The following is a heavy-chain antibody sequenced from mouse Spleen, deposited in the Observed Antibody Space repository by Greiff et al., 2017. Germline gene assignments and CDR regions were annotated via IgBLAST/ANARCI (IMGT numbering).Heavy chain of an antibody. CDR2: INPNNGGT. V-gene: IGHV1-18*01. J-gene: IGHJ4*01. Sequence: EVQLQQSGPELVKPGASVKIPCKASGHTFTDYNMDWVKQSHGKSLEWIGDINPNNGGTIYNQKFKGKATLTVDKSSSTAYMELRSLTSEDTAVYYCARRDYRYDESYAMDYWGQGTSVTVSS. D-gene: IGHD2-14*01. CDR3: ARRDYRYDESYAMDY. CDR1: GHTFTDYN.